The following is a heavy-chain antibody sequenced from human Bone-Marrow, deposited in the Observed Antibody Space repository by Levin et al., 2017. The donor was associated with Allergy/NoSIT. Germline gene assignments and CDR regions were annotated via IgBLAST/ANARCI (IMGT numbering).Heavy chain of an antibody. D-gene: IGHD3-22*01. J-gene: IGHJ4*02. CDR3: ARTLLGRYYYDSSGEDYFVY. Sequence: SVKVSCKASGCTFSSYAISWVRQAPGQGLEWMGGIIPIFGTANYAQKFQGRVTITADESTSTAYMELSSLRSEDTAVYYCARTLLGRYYYDSSGEDYFVYWGKGTLVTVSS. CDR1: GCTFSSYA. CDR2: IIPIFGTA. V-gene: IGHV1-69*13.